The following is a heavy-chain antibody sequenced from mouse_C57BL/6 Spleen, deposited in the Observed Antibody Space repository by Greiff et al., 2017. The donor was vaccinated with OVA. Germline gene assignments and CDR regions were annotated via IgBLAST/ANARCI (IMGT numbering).Heavy chain of an antibody. CDR2: INPNYGTT. Sequence: VQLKQSGPELVKPGASVKISCKASGYSFTDYNMNWVKQSNGKSLEWIGVINPNYGTTSYNQKFKGKATLTVDQSSSTAYMQLNSLTSEDSAVYDCARSLYDGSSYYAMDYWGQGTSVTVSS. V-gene: IGHV1-39*01. CDR1: GYSFTDYN. J-gene: IGHJ4*01. D-gene: IGHD1-1*01. CDR3: ARSLYDGSSYYAMDY.